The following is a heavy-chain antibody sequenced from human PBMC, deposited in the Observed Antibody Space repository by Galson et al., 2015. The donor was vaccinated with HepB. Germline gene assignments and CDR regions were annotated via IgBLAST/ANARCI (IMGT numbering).Heavy chain of an antibody. V-gene: IGHV4-59*08. D-gene: IGHD2-2*02. J-gene: IGHJ4*02. CDR2: IYYSGST. CDR1: GGSISSYY. Sequence: SETLSLTCTVSGGSISSYYWSWIRQPPGKGLEWIGYIYYSGSTNYNPALKSRVTISVDTSKNQFSLKLSSVTAADTAVYYCARCYIPEDYFDYWGQGTLVTVSS. CDR3: ARCYIPEDYFDY.